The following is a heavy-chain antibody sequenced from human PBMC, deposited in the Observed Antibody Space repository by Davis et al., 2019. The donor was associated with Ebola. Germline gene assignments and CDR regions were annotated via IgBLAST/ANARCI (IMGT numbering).Heavy chain of an antibody. Sequence: GESLKISCAASGFTFSSYAMSWVRQAPGKGLEWVSAISGSGGSTYYADSVKGRFTTSRDNAKNSLNLEMNSLRPEDMAFYYCTKGKWGSAFDIWGQGTMVTVSS. CDR1: GFTFSSYA. CDR3: TKGKWGSAFDI. CDR2: ISGSGGST. V-gene: IGHV3-23*01. J-gene: IGHJ3*02. D-gene: IGHD7-27*01.